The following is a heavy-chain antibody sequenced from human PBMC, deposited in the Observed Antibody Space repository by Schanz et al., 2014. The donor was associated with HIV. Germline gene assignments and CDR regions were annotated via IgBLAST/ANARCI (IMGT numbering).Heavy chain of an antibody. D-gene: IGHD3-22*01. CDR2: IRSKTDGGTT. CDR3: ARDNADYYDATGSSFFDF. CDR1: GFTFRNAW. Sequence: EVQLVESGGGLVKPGGSLRLSCAPSGFTFRNAWMSWVRQAPGKGLEWVGRIRSKTDGGTTDYAAPVKGRFTISRDDSKSTMYLQMNSLKSEDTAVYYCARDNADYYDATGSSFFDFWGQGTLVTVSP. V-gene: IGHV3-15*01. J-gene: IGHJ4*02.